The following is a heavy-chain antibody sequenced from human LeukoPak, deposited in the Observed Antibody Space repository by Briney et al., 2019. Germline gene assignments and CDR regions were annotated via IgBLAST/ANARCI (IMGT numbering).Heavy chain of an antibody. Sequence: ASVKVSCKASGYTFTSYGISWVRQAPGQGLEWMGWISAYNGNTNYAQKLQGRVTMTTDTSTSTAYMELSSLRSEDTAVYYCARASYDFWSGYYPGRYYYGMDVWGQGTTVTVSS. CDR2: ISAYNGNT. D-gene: IGHD3-3*01. V-gene: IGHV1-18*01. CDR3: ARASYDFWSGYYPGRYYYGMDV. CDR1: GYTFTSYG. J-gene: IGHJ6*02.